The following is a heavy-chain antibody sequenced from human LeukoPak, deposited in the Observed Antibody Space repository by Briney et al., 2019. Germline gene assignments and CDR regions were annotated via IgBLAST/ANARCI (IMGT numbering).Heavy chain of an antibody. CDR1: GGSISSSSYY. Sequence: SETLSLTCTVSGGSISSSSYYWGWIRQPPGKGLEWIGSIYYSGSTNYNPSLKSRVAISVDTSKNQFSLKLSSVTAADTAVYYCARGRGSYQYWGQGTLVTVSS. CDR3: ARGRGSYQY. CDR2: IYYSGST. V-gene: IGHV4-39*07. D-gene: IGHD1-26*01. J-gene: IGHJ4*02.